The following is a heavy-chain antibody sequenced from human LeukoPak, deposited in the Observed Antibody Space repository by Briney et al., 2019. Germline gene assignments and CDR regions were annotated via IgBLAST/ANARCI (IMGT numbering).Heavy chain of an antibody. CDR3: ARGGFGYYYGMDV. V-gene: IGHV3-21*01. CDR1: GFTFNGNS. Sequence: GLLRCTPSDPGFTFNGNSMNCVGQGPGKELKWVSSISSSSSYIYYADSVKGRFTISRDNAKNSLYLQMNSLRAEDTAVYYCARGGFGYYYGMDVWGQGTTVTVSS. CDR2: ISSSSSYI. J-gene: IGHJ6*02. D-gene: IGHD3-10*01.